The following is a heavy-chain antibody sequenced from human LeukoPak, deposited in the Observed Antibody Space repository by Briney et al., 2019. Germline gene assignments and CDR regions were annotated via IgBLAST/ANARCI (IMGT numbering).Heavy chain of an antibody. CDR3: AKGGGFDWLNYYYMDV. CDR2: INWNGDST. V-gene: IGHV3-20*04. CDR1: GFKFDDYG. Sequence: GGSLRLSCRGSGFKFDDYGVTWVRQAPGKGLEWVSDINWNGDSTGYAHSVRGRFTISRDNSKNTLYLQMSSLRAEDTAVYYCAKGGGFDWLNYYYMDVWGKGTTVIISS. J-gene: IGHJ6*03. D-gene: IGHD3-9*01.